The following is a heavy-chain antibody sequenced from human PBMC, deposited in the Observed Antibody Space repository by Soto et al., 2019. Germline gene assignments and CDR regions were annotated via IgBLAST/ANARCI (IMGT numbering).Heavy chain of an antibody. J-gene: IGHJ6*02. V-gene: IGHV4-59*01. CDR3: ARDPYDILSRNHYGMDV. Sequence: PSETLSLTCTVSGGSISSYYWSWIRQPPGKGLEWIGYIYYSGSTNYNPSLKSRVTISVDTSKNQFPLKLSSVTAADTAVYYCARDPYDILSRNHYGMDVWGQGTTVTVSS. CDR2: IYYSGST. CDR1: GGSISSYY. D-gene: IGHD3-9*01.